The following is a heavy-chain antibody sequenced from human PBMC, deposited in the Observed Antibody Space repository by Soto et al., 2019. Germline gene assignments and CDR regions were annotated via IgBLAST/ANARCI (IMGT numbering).Heavy chain of an antibody. CDR1: GFTFSSYG. V-gene: IGHV3-33*01. J-gene: IGHJ6*02. D-gene: IGHD1-7*01. Sequence: QVQLVESGGGVVQPGRSLRLSCAASGFTFSSYGMHWVRQAPGKGLEWVAVIWNDGSNKYYADSVNGRFTISRDNSKNTLYLQMNSLRAEDTAVYYCARDQLLRSVKHYYYYGMDVWCQGTTVTVSS. CDR3: ARDQLLRSVKHYYYYGMDV. CDR2: IWNDGSNK.